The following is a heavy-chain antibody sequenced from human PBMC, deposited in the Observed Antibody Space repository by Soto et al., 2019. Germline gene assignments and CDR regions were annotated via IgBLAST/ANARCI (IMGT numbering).Heavy chain of an antibody. CDR3: AREVRTSGWFRRLDS. J-gene: IGHJ4*02. Sequence: GGSLRLSCAVSGFTFNDYYMSWIRQAPGKGLEWISYISGGGSTTYHADSVRGRFTISRDNAKNSLFLQMNSLRAEDTAVYYCAREVRTSGWFRRLDSWGQGSLVTVSS. CDR1: GFTFNDYY. V-gene: IGHV3-11*01. CDR2: ISGGGSTT. D-gene: IGHD6-19*01.